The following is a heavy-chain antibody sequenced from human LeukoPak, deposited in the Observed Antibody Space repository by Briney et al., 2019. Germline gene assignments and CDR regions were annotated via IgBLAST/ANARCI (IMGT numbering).Heavy chain of an antibody. J-gene: IGHJ4*02. V-gene: IGHV3-7*03. D-gene: IGHD2-2*01. CDR2: IKQDGSDK. CDR3: ATQTYALFDY. Sequence: GGSLRLCCVASGFSFSSHWMSWVRQAPEKGLEWVGNIKQDGSDKYHADSVKGRFTISRDNAKNSLYLQISSLRAEDTAVYYCATQTYALFDYWGQGTLVTVSS. CDR1: GFSFSSHW.